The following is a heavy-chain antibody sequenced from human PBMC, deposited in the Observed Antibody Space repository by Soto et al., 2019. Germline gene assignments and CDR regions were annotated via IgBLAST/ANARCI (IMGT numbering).Heavy chain of an antibody. CDR3: ASGEPHGGSYYGSLDY. D-gene: IGHD1-26*01. CDR2: IIPIFGTA. CDR1: GGTFSSYA. Sequence: QVQLVQSGAEVKKPGSSVKVSCKASGGTFSSYAISWVRQAPGQGLEWMGGIIPIFGTANYAQKFQGRVTITADKSTSTAYMELRSLRSEDTAVYYCASGEPHGGSYYGSLDYWGQGTLVTVSS. V-gene: IGHV1-69*06. J-gene: IGHJ4*02.